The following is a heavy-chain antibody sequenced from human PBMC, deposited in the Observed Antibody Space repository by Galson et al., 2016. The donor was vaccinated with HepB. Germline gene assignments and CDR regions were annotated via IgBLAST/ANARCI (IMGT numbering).Heavy chain of an antibody. V-gene: IGHV3-33*01. Sequence: SLRLSCAASGFTFASYGMHWVHQAPAKGLERVAFIWYDGTIKYYANSVKGRFTISRDNSKDTLYLQMNSLRAEDTAVYYCARDYGDPSSYFNYWGQGTLVTVSS. CDR1: GFTFASYG. CDR2: IWYDGTIK. D-gene: IGHD4-17*01. CDR3: ARDYGDPSSYFNY. J-gene: IGHJ4*02.